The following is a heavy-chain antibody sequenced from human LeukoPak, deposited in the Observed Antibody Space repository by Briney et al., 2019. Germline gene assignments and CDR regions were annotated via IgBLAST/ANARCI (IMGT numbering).Heavy chain of an antibody. CDR3: ARANLYYYDSSGHYGGDFDY. Sequence: GSSVKVSCKASGGTFSSYTISWERQAPGRGLEWMGRIIPILGIANYAQKFQGRVTITADKSTSTAYMELSSLRSEDTAVYYCARANLYYYDSSGHYGGDFDYWGQGTLVTVCS. V-gene: IGHV1-69*02. CDR1: GGTFSSYT. J-gene: IGHJ4*02. D-gene: IGHD3-22*01. CDR2: IIPILGIA.